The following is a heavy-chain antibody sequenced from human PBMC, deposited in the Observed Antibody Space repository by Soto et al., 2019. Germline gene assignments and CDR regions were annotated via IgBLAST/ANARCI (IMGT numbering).Heavy chain of an antibody. V-gene: IGHV3-23*01. CDR3: AKDRPRRTYGYFFDY. D-gene: IGHD2-2*03. CDR2: VSASGLNT. CDR1: GFTFSTYA. J-gene: IGHJ4*02. Sequence: EVQLLESGGKLVQPGGSLTLSCAASGFTFSTYAMAWVRQAPGKGLEWVSGVSASGLNTDYADPVKGRFYISRDNSKNTVSQHMNSLRAEDTALDYCAKDRPRRTYGYFFDYWGQGTTVTVSS.